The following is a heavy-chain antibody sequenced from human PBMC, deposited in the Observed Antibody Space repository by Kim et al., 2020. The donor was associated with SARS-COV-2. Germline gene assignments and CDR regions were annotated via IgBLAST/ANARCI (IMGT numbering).Heavy chain of an antibody. CDR2: ISGSGDTT. CDR1: GFTFSSFA. J-gene: IGHJ4*01. D-gene: IGHD6-13*01. Sequence: GGSLRLSCAASGFTFSSFAMSWVRQAPGEGLEWVSSISGSGDTTYYADSVKGRFTISRDNSQNTLHLQMNSLRAEDTAVYYCAKNRGSTWYVLYFDYWG. V-gene: IGHV3-23*01. CDR3: AKNRGSTWYVLYFDY.